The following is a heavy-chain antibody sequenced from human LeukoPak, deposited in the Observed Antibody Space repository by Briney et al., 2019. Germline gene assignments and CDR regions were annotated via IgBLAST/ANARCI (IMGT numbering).Heavy chain of an antibody. D-gene: IGHD3-22*01. V-gene: IGHV4-4*07. CDR3: ARDRGDYYDSSGYYPRLDP. Sequence: SETLSLTCTVSGGSISSYYWSWIRQPAGKGLEWIGRIYTSGSTNYNPSLKSRVTMSVDTSKNQFSLKLSSVTAADTAVYYCARDRGDYYDSSGYYPRLDPWGQGTLVTVYS. CDR1: GGSISSYY. CDR2: IYTSGST. J-gene: IGHJ5*02.